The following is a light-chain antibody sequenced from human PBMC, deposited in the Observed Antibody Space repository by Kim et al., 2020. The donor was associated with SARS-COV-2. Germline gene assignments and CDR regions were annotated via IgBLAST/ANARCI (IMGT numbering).Light chain of an antibody. Sequence: SSELTQDPAVSVALGQTVRITCQGDSLRSYYASWYQQKTGQAPVLVIYGKNKRPSGIPDRFSGSSSGDTASLTITGAQAEDEADYYCNSRDSSGNQHVVF. J-gene: IGLJ2*01. CDR1: SLRSYY. V-gene: IGLV3-19*01. CDR2: GKN. CDR3: NSRDSSGNQHVV.